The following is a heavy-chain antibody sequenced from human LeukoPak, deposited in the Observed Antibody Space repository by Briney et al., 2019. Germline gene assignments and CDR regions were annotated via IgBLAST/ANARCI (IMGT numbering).Heavy chain of an antibody. Sequence: GGSLRLSCAASGFTFSSSAMSWVRQAPGEGLEWVSAISNNGGYTYYADSVQGRFTISRDNSKSTLCLQMKSLRAEDTAVYYCAKQLGYCSDGSCYFPYWGQGTLVTVSS. V-gene: IGHV3-23*01. J-gene: IGHJ4*02. D-gene: IGHD2-15*01. CDR3: AKQLGYCSDGSCYFPY. CDR2: ISNNGGYT. CDR1: GFTFSSSA.